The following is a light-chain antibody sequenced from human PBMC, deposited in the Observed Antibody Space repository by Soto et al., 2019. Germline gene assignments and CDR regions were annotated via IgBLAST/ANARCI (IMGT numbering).Light chain of an antibody. J-gene: IGKJ4*01. Sequence: EVVMTQSPATLSVSPGERVTVSCRASQSVTTNLAWYQHKPGQSPRLLISGASTGASGIPPRFRGSGSGTEFALTIDRLKSADFAVYYCQQYDRWPVTFGGVTKVEIK. V-gene: IGKV3-15*01. CDR1: QSVTTN. CDR3: QQYDRWPVT. CDR2: GAS.